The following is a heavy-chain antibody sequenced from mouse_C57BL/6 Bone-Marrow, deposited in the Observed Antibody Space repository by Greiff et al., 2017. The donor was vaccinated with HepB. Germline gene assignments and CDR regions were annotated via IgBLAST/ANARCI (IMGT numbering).Heavy chain of an antibody. D-gene: IGHD1-1*01. CDR1: GFTFSSYA. J-gene: IGHJ2*01. CDR3: ARYYDGSRGDYFDY. V-gene: IGHV5-4*01. CDR2: ISDGGSYT. Sequence: EVQRVESGGGLVKPGGSLKLSCAASGFTFSSYAMSWVRQTPEKRLEWVATISDGGSYTYYPDNVKGRFTISRDNAKNNLYLQMSHLKSEDTAMYYCARYYDGSRGDYFDYWGQGTTLTVSS.